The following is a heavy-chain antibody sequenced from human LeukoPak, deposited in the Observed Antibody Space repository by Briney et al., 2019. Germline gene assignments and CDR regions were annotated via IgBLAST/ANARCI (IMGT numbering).Heavy chain of an antibody. V-gene: IGHV4-34*01. CDR2: INHSGST. CDR3: ARAIDSSGYYRWENYYYGMDV. J-gene: IGHJ6*02. Sequence: PSETLSLTCAVYGGSFSGYYWSWIRQPPGKGLEWIGEINHSGSTNYNPSLKSRVTISVDTSKNQFSLKLSSVTAADTAVYYCARAIDSSGYYRWENYYYGMDVWGQGTTVTVSS. CDR1: GGSFSGYY. D-gene: IGHD3-22*01.